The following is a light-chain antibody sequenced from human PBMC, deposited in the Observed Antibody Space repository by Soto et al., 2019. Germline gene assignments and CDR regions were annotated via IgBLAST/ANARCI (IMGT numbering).Light chain of an antibody. V-gene: IGKV3-20*01. CDR3: QHYVGGSPIT. CDR2: GAS. Sequence: EIVLTQSPASLSLYPGERATLSCRASESVSRNLAWYQQKPGQAPRLLISGASSRATGIPDRFSGSGSGTDFTLTISRLEPEDFALYYCQHYVGGSPITFGQGTRLEIK. CDR1: ESVSRN. J-gene: IGKJ5*01.